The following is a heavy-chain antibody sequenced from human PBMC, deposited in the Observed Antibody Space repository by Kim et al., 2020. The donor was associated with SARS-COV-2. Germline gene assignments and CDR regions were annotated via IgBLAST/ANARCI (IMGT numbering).Heavy chain of an antibody. CDR1: GGTFSSYA. D-gene: IGHD3-9*01. V-gene: IGHV1-69*04. J-gene: IGHJ6*02. CDR2: IIPILGIA. CDR3: ARGRRDYDILTGVYYYYGMDV. Sequence: SVKVSCKASGGTFSSYAISWVRQAPGQGLEWMGRIIPILGIANYAQKFQGRVTITADKSTSTAYMELSSLRSEDTAVYYCARGRRDYDILTGVYYYYGMDVWGQGTTVTVSS.